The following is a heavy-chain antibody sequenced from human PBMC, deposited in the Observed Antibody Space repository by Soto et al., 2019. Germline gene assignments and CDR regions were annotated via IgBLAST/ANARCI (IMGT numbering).Heavy chain of an antibody. CDR2: ISGSGGST. D-gene: IGHD3-22*01. CDR3: AKDYYDSSGPIIPPFDY. J-gene: IGHJ4*02. V-gene: IGHV3-23*01. CDR1: GFTFSSYA. Sequence: GGSLRLSCAASGFTFSSYAMSWVRQAPGKGLEWVSAISGSGGSTYYADSVKGRFTISRDNSKNTLYLQMNSLRAEDTAVYYCAKDYYDSSGPIIPPFDYWGQGTLVTVSS.